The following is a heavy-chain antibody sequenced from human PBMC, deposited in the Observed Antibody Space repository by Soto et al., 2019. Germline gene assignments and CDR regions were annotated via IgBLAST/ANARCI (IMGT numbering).Heavy chain of an antibody. D-gene: IGHD4-17*01. J-gene: IGHJ6*02. CDR1: GGSISSGGYS. Sequence: QLQLQESGSGLVKPSQTLSLTCAVSGGSISSGGYSWSWIRQTPGKGLEWIGYTYHSGSTYYNPSLKSRVTISVDRSKNQFSLKLSSVTAADTAVYYCARAHYGDYGYGMDVWGQGTTVTVSS. CDR3: ARAHYGDYGYGMDV. V-gene: IGHV4-30-2*01. CDR2: TYHSGST.